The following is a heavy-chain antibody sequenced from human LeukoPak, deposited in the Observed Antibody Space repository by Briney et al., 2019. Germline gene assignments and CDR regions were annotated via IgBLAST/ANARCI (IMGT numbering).Heavy chain of an antibody. V-gene: IGHV1-18*01. D-gene: IGHD6-13*01. CDR2: ISGNNGNT. CDR3: ARTAAAGPAPGDY. Sequence: GASVTVSCKASGYTFTSYGISWVRQALGQGLEWMGWISGNNGNTNYAQKLQGRVTMTTDTSTSTAYMELRSLRSDDTAVYYCARTAAAGPAPGDYWGQGTLVTVSS. CDR1: GYTFTSYG. J-gene: IGHJ4*02.